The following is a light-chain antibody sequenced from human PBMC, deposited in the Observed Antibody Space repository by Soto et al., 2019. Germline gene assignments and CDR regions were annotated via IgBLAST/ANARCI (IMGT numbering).Light chain of an antibody. CDR2: DVS. CDR3: SSYTSSSTWV. CDR1: SSDVGGYNY. J-gene: IGLJ1*01. V-gene: IGLV2-14*01. Sequence: ALTQPASVSGPPGQSITISCTGTSSDVGGYNYVSWYQQHPGKAPKLMIYDVSNRPSGVSNRFSGSKSGNTASLTISGLQAEDEADYYCSSYTSSSTWVFGTGTKVTVL.